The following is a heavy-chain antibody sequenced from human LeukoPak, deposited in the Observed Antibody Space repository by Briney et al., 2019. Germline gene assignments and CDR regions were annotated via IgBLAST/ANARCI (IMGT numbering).Heavy chain of an antibody. CDR2: INPIGGST. CDR3: ARDAAVAGKGEEYYYYYYGMDV. D-gene: IGHD6-19*01. V-gene: IGHV1-46*01. CDR1: GYTFTSFY. J-gene: IGHJ6*02. Sequence: AAVKDSCKASGYTFTSFYIHWIRQAPGQGLEWMGIINPIGGSTIYAQKFQGSVTMTRDTSTSTVNMELSSLRSEDTAVYYCARDAAVAGKGEEYYYYYYGMDVWGQGTMVTVSS.